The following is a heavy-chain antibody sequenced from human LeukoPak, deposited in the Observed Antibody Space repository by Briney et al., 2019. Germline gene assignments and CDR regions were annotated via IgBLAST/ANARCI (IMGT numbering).Heavy chain of an antibody. CDR2: IRGSGGST. CDR1: GFTFSSYG. CDR3: AKGNYYYDSSGGYYFYYYMDV. V-gene: IGHV3-23*01. D-gene: IGHD3-22*01. Sequence: GGSLRLSCAASGFTFSSYGMSWVRRAPGKGREWVSDIRGSGGSTYYAASVKGRFTISRDNSKNTLDLQMNSLRAEDTAVYYCAKGNYYYDSSGGYYFYYYMDVWGKGTTVTISS. J-gene: IGHJ6*03.